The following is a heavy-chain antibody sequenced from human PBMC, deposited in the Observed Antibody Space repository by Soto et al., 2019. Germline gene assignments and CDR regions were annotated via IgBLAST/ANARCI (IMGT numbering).Heavy chain of an antibody. Sequence: PSETLSLTRTFSGGPISSYYWSWIPQPPGEGLEWIGEINHSGSTNYNPSLKSRVTISVDTSKNQFSLKLSSVTAADTAVYYCARDRYDFWSGYYLDLYYYYGMDVWGQGTTVTVSS. CDR3: ARDRYDFWSGYYLDLYYYYGMDV. CDR2: INHSGST. D-gene: IGHD3-3*01. J-gene: IGHJ6*02. V-gene: IGHV4-34*01. CDR1: GGPISSYY.